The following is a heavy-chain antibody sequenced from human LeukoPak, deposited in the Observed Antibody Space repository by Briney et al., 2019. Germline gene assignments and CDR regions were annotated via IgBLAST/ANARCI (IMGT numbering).Heavy chain of an antibody. CDR1: GGSINAYY. CDR3: ARQPANTAAFDI. J-gene: IGHJ3*02. V-gene: IGHV4-59*08. Sequence: SETLSLTCTVSGGSINAYYWSWTRQPPGKGLEWIAYVRDNGENNYNPSLKSRVAISVDTANNQISLRLNFVTAADTAIYYCARQPANTAAFDIWGLGTMVTVSS. CDR2: VRDNGEN. D-gene: IGHD5-18*01.